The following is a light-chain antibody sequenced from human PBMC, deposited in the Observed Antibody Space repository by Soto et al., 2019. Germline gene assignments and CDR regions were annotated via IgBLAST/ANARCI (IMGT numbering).Light chain of an antibody. CDR3: SSYTISDTLI. J-gene: IGLJ2*01. Sequence: QSALTQPASVSGSPGQSITISCTGTSSDIGLYNYVFWYQQYPGKAPKVMIYEVSNRPSGVSSRFSGSKSGNTASLTISGLQAEDEADYYCSSYTISDTLIFGGGTKVTVL. V-gene: IGLV2-14*01. CDR2: EVS. CDR1: SSDIGLYNY.